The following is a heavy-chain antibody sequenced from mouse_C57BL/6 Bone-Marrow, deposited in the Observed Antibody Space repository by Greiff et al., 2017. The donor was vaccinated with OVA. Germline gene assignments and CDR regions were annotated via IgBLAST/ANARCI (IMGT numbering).Heavy chain of an antibody. Sequence: EVQLQQSGTVLARPGASVKMSCKTSGYTFNSYWMHWVKQRPGQGLEWIGAIYPGNSDTRYNQKFKGKAKLTAVTSAITAYMELSSLTTEDSAVYYCTTVWLRPGYYFDYWGQGTTLTVSS. CDR3: TTVWLRPGYYFDY. D-gene: IGHD2-2*01. CDR1: GYTFNSYW. V-gene: IGHV1-5*01. J-gene: IGHJ2*01. CDR2: IYPGNSDT.